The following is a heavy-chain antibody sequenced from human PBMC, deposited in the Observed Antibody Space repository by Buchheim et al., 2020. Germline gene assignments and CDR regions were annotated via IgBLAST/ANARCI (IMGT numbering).Heavy chain of an antibody. J-gene: IGHJ6*03. CDR3: ARNHYSGEIGWYYYYYMDV. V-gene: IGHV1-69*01. Sequence: QVQLVQSGAEVKKPGSSVKVSCKASGGTFSSYAISWVRQAPGQGLEWMGGIIPIFGTANYAQKFQGRVTITADESTSTAYMELISLRSEDTAVYYCARNHYSGEIGWYYYYYMDVWGKGTT. D-gene: IGHD6-19*01. CDR1: GGTFSSYA. CDR2: IIPIFGTA.